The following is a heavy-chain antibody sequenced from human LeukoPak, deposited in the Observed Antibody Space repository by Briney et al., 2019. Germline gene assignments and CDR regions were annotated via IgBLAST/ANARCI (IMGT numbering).Heavy chain of an antibody. CDR1: GFTFSSYA. D-gene: IGHD3-22*01. V-gene: IGHV3-30-3*01. CDR3: AKAPLGSSVYYYDYFDY. CDR2: ISYDGSNK. Sequence: GRSLRLSCAASGFTFSSYAMHWVRQAPGKGLEWVAVISYDGSNKYYADSVKGRFTISRDNSKNSLYLQMNSLRAEDTAVYYCAKAPLGSSVYYYDYFDYWGQGTLVTVSS. J-gene: IGHJ4*02.